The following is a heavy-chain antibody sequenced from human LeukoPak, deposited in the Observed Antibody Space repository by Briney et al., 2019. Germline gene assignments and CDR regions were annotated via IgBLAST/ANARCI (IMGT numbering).Heavy chain of an antibody. Sequence: GRSLRLSCAASGFKSDDHAMHWVRQAPGKGLEWVSGISWNSGGMAYADSVKGRFTISRDNAKNSVYLEMNSLRAEDTAFYYCAKWTSGSYYNRHFDYWGQGTLVTVSS. CDR1: GFKSDDHA. V-gene: IGHV3-9*02. D-gene: IGHD3-10*01. J-gene: IGHJ4*02. CDR2: ISWNSGGM. CDR3: AKWTSGSYYNRHFDY.